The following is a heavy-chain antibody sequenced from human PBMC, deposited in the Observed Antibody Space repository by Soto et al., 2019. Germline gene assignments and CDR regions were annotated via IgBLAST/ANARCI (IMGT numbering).Heavy chain of an antibody. Sequence: PTEALSLSGGVLGDSIGRAQDFSGWVRQPPGKGLEWIGSIYHSGATFYDPYLRSRVTLSVDTTNNQFSLRLSSVTAADTAVYFCARQQFCVSATCYNRPYFQVLAVWVKGTMVPVSP. D-gene: IGHD3-10*01. CDR1: GDSIGRAQDF. V-gene: IGHV4-39*01. CDR2: IYHSGAT. J-gene: IGHJ6*04. CDR3: ARQQFCVSATCYNRPYFQVLAV.